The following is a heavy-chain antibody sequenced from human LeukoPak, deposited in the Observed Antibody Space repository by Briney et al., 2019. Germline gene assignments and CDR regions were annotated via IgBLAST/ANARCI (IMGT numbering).Heavy chain of an antibody. Sequence: SETLSLTCTVSGGSISSYYWSWIRQPPGKGLEWIGYIYYSGSTNYNPSLKSRVTISVDTSKNQFSLKLSSETAADTAVYYCARADSSGWYGYYFDYWGQGTLVIVSS. D-gene: IGHD6-19*01. J-gene: IGHJ4*02. CDR1: GGSISSYY. V-gene: IGHV4-59*01. CDR3: ARADSSGWYGYYFDY. CDR2: IYYSGST.